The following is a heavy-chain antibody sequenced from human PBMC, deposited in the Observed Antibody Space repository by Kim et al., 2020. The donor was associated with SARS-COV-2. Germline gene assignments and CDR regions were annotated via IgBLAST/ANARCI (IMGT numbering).Heavy chain of an antibody. V-gene: IGHV3-74*01. J-gene: IGHJ4*02. Sequence: SYADSVTGGFTISRDNANNTLYLQMNSLRAEDTAVYYCARDNLISGYYDYWGQGTLVTVSS. D-gene: IGHD3-10*01. CDR3: ARDNLISGYYDY.